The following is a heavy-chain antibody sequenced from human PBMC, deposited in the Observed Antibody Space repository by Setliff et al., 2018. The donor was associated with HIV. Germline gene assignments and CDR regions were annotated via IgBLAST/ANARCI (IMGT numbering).Heavy chain of an antibody. Sequence: SETLSLTCTVSGGSISSSSYYWGWIRQPPGKGLEWIGEIYHSGSTHYNPSLQSRVTISVDKSKSQFSLKLNSVTAADTAVYYCGGNGYYSIDYWGQGTLVTVSS. CDR1: GGSISSSSYY. CDR3: GGNGYYSIDY. D-gene: IGHD3-22*01. CDR2: IYHSGST. V-gene: IGHV4-39*07. J-gene: IGHJ4*02.